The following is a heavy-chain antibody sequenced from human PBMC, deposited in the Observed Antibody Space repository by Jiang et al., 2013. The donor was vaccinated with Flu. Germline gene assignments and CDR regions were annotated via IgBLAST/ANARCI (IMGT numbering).Heavy chain of an antibody. V-gene: IGHV5-51*01. Sequence: GAEVKKPGESLKISCKGSGYPFNSYWIGWVRQMPGKGLEWMGIIHPGDSDIRYSPSFGGQVTISADKSISTAYLQWSSLKASDTAMYYCAVRYTIRDVVLRDVFDFWGRGTMVTVSS. CDR1: GYPFNSYW. J-gene: IGHJ3*01. CDR2: IHPGDSDI. CDR3: AVRYTIRDVVLRDVFDF. D-gene: IGHD5-24*01.